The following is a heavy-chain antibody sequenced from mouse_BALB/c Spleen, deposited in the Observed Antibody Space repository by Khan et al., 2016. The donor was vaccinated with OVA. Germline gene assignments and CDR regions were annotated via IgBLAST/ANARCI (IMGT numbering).Heavy chain of an antibody. D-gene: IGHD2-14*01. J-gene: IGHJ2*01. V-gene: IGHV1S134*01. CDR3: AAAYYRNYFDC. Sequence: EVQLQESGAELGRPGSSVKLSCKTSGFTFTSYGIKWVKQRPGQGLEWIGYIYPGNGYTVYNEKFQGKATMTSDTSSRTAYMQLRTLTSEDSAIYFCAAAYYRNYFDCWGQGTTLTVSS. CDR1: GFTFTSYG. CDR2: IYPGNGYT.